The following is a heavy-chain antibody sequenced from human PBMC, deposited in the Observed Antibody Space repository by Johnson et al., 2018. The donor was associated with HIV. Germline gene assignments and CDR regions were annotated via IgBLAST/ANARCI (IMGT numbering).Heavy chain of an antibody. CDR1: GFTFDDYA. CDR2: ISWNSGSI. CDR3: ARVRETKGPYDAFDI. D-gene: IGHD1-1*01. Sequence: VQLVESGGRVVRPGGSLRLSCVASGFTFDDYAMHWVRQAPGKGLEWVSGISWNSGSIGYADSVKGRFNISRDNAKNSLYLQMNSLRAEDMAVYYCARVRETKGPYDAFDIWGQGTMVTVSS. V-gene: IGHV3-9*03. J-gene: IGHJ3*02.